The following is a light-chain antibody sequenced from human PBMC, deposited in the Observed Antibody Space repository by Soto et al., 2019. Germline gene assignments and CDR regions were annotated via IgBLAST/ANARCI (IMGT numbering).Light chain of an antibody. CDR1: QSVSSN. V-gene: IGKV3-15*01. J-gene: IGKJ2*01. CDR2: GAS. Sequence: EIVMTQAPATLSVSPGESATLSCRASQSVSSNLAWYQQKPCQAPRLLIYGASTRATGIPARFSGSGSGTEFTLTISSLQSEDFAVYYCQQYNNWPPKYTFGQGTKLEIK. CDR3: QQYNNWPPKYT.